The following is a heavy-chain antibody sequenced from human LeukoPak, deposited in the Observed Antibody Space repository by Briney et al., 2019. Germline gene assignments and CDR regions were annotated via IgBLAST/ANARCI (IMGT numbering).Heavy chain of an antibody. J-gene: IGHJ4*02. CDR2: ISGSGGST. CDR3: AKDAVQLWFGDYFDY. Sequence: GGSLRLSCAASGFTFSSYAMSWFRQAPGKGLEWVSAISGSGGSTYYADSVKGRFTISRDNSKNTLYLQMNSLRAEDTAVYYCAKDAVQLWFGDYFDYWGQGTLSPSPQ. D-gene: IGHD5-18*01. CDR1: GFTFSSYA. V-gene: IGHV3-23*01.